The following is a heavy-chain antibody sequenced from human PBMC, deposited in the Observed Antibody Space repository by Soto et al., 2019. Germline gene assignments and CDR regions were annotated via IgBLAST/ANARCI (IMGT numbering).Heavy chain of an antibody. CDR2: INAGNGNT. CDR3: ARDVSSPGLFDY. Sequence: ASVKVSCKASGYTSTSYAMHWVRQAPGQRLEWMGWINAGNGNTKYSQKFQGRVTITRDTSASTAYMELSSLRSEDTAVYYCARDVSSPGLFDYWGQGTLVTVSS. J-gene: IGHJ4*02. V-gene: IGHV1-3*01. CDR1: GYTSTSYA. D-gene: IGHD2-15*01.